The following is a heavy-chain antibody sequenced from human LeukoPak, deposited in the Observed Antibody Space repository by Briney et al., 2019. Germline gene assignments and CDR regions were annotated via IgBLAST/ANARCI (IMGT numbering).Heavy chain of an antibody. CDR1: GYTFTSYD. J-gene: IGHJ5*02. Sequence: ASVKVSCKASGYTFTSYDINWVRQATGQGLEWMGWMNPNSGNTGYAQKFQGRVTITRNTSISTAYMELSSLRSEDTAVYYCARGGLTWDSSSDWFDPWGQGTLVTVSS. D-gene: IGHD6-6*01. V-gene: IGHV1-8*03. CDR2: MNPNSGNT. CDR3: ARGGLTWDSSSDWFDP.